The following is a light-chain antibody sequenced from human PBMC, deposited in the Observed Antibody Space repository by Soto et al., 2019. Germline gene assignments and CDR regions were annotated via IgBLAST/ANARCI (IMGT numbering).Light chain of an antibody. V-gene: IGKV1-5*01. J-gene: IGKJ4*01. CDR2: DAS. CDR3: QLSLT. Sequence: DIQMTQSPSTLSASVGDRVTITCRASQSISSWLAWYQQKPGKAPKLLIYDASSLESGVPSRFSGSGSGTEFTLTISSLQPDDFATYYCQLSLTFGGGTKVEIK. CDR1: QSISSW.